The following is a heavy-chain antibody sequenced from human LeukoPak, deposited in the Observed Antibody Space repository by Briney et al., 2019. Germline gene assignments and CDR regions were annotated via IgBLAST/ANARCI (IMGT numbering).Heavy chain of an antibody. CDR1: GGSISSYY. D-gene: IGHD1-26*01. J-gene: IGHJ4*02. CDR2: IYYSVST. Sequence: SETLSLTCTVSGGSISSYYWSWIRQPPGKGLEWIGYIYYSVSTNYNPSLKSRVTISVDTSKNQFSLKLSSVTAADTAVYYCARDSVGSFDYWGQGTLVTVSS. V-gene: IGHV4-59*01. CDR3: ARDSVGSFDY.